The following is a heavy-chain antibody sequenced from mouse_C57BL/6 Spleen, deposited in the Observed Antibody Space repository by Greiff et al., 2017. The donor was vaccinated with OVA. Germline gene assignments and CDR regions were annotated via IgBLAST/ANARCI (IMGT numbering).Heavy chain of an antibody. CDR1: GYTFTSYW. V-gene: IGHV1-55*01. CDR3: ARREAYGNFDY. Sequence: QVQLQQPGAELVKPGASVKMSCKASGYTFTSYWITWVKQRPGQGLEWIGDIYPGSGSTNYNEKFTSKATLTVDTSSSTAYMPLSSLTSEAAAVYYCARREAYGNFDYWGQGTTLTVSS. D-gene: IGHD2-1*01. J-gene: IGHJ2*01. CDR2: IYPGSGST.